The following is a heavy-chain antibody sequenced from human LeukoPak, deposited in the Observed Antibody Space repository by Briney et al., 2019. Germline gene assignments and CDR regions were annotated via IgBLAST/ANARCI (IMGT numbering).Heavy chain of an antibody. CDR2: IYHSGST. Sequence: SEPLSLTCTVSHYSISSNYYWGWIRQPPGKGLEWIGSIYHSGSTYYNPSLKSRVTISVDTSKNQFSLKLTSVTAADTAVYYCARSSGYMSYWGQGTLVTVSS. CDR3: ARSSGYMSY. V-gene: IGHV4-38-2*02. D-gene: IGHD3-22*01. J-gene: IGHJ4*02. CDR1: HYSISSNYY.